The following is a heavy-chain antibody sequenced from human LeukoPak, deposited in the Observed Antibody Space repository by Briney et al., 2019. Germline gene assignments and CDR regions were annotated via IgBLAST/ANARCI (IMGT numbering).Heavy chain of an antibody. V-gene: IGHV4-59*08. CDR2: IYNSGNT. D-gene: IGHD3-10*01. Sequence: SETLSLTCTVSGVSISSYYWSWIRQPPGRGLEWIGYIYNSGNTNYNPSLESRVTISVDTSSNRFSLTLHSVTAADTAVYYCARHGYASGSGYFDYWGQGTLVTVSS. CDR1: GVSISSYY. J-gene: IGHJ4*02. CDR3: ARHGYASGSGYFDY.